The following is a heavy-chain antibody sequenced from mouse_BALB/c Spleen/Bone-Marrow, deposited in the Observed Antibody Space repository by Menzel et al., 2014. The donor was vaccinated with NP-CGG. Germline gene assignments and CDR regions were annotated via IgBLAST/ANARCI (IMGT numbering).Heavy chain of an antibody. Sequence: EVKLVESGGGLVKPGGPLKLSCAASGFTFSSYSMSWVRQTPEKRLEWVATISSGGHDTYYPDSVKGRFTISRDNAKNTLYLQMSSLKSEDTAMYYCSKDGGYDYSYYFDYWGQGTTLTVSS. J-gene: IGHJ2*01. CDR2: ISSGGHDT. V-gene: IGHV5-6-4*01. CDR3: SKDGGYDYSYYFDY. D-gene: IGHD2-4*01. CDR1: GFTFSSYS.